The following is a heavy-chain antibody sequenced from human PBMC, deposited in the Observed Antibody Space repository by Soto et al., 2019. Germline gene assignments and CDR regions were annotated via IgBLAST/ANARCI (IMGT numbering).Heavy chain of an antibody. Sequence: GGSLRLSCAASGFTFSSYSMNWVRQAPGKGLEWVSYISSSSTIYYADSVKGRFTISRDNAKNSLYPQMNSLRAEDTAVYYCARGGITIFGVVPYFDYWGKGTTVTVSS. J-gene: IGHJ4*02. CDR2: ISSSSTI. V-gene: IGHV3-48*01. D-gene: IGHD3-3*01. CDR3: ARGGITIFGVVPYFDY. CDR1: GFTFSSYS.